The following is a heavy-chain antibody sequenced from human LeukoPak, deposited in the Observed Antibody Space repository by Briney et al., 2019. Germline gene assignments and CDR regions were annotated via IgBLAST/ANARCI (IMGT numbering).Heavy chain of an antibody. Sequence: ALVKVSCKASGYTFTSYGISWVRQAPGQGLEWMGWISAYNGNTNYAQKLQGRVTMTTDTSTSTAYMELRSLRSDDTAVYYCAREYCSSTSCYNLDYWGQGTLVTVSS. CDR1: GYTFTSYG. D-gene: IGHD2-2*02. J-gene: IGHJ4*02. CDR3: AREYCSSTSCYNLDY. CDR2: ISAYNGNT. V-gene: IGHV1-18*01.